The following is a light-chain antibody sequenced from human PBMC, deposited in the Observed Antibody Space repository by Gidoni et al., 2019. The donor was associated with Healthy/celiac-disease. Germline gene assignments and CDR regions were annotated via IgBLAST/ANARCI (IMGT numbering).Light chain of an antibody. J-gene: IGKJ2*04. CDR2: AAS. CDR3: QQSYSTPCR. CDR1: QSISSY. Sequence: QSPSSLSASVGDRVTITCRASQSISSYLNWYQQKPGKAPKLLIYAASSLQSGVPSRFSGSGSGTDFTLTISSLQPEDFATYYCQQSYSTPCRFXQXTKLEIK. V-gene: IGKV1-39*01.